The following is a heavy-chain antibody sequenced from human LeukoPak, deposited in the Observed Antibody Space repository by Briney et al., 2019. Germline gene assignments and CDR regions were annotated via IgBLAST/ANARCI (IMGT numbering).Heavy chain of an antibody. CDR1: GGSISSSSYY. CDR3: ARGVSSWYDY. V-gene: IGHV4-39*07. Sequence: SETLSLTCTVSGGSISSSSYYWGWIRQPPGKGLEWIGSIYYSGSTYYNPSLKSRVTISVDTSKNQFSLKLSSVTAADTAVYYCARGVSSWYDYWGQGTLVTVSS. CDR2: IYYSGST. J-gene: IGHJ4*02. D-gene: IGHD6-13*01.